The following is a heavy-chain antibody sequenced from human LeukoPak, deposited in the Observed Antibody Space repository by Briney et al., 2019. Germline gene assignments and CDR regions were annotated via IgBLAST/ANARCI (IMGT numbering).Heavy chain of an antibody. Sequence: SETLSITCTVSGGSISSYYWSWIRQPAGKGLEWIGRIYTSGSTNYNPSLKSRVTMSVDTSKNQFPLKLSSVTAADTAVYYCARDTHYYDILTGYYNHYFDYWGQGTLVTVSS. CDR3: ARDTHYYDILTGYYNHYFDY. J-gene: IGHJ4*02. CDR1: GGSISSYY. D-gene: IGHD3-9*01. V-gene: IGHV4-4*07. CDR2: IYTSGST.